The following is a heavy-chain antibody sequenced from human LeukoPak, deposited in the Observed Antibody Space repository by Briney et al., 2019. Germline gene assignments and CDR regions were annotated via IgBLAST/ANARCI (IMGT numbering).Heavy chain of an antibody. Sequence: SETLSLTCTVSGGSISSYYWSWIRQPPGKGLEWIGYIYYSGSTNYNPSLKSRVTISVDTSKNQFSLKLSSVTAADTAVYYCARGGPEIAAAGPFDYWGQGTLVTVSS. CDR1: GGSISSYY. V-gene: IGHV4-59*12. J-gene: IGHJ4*02. CDR2: IYYSGST. D-gene: IGHD6-13*01. CDR3: ARGGPEIAAAGPFDY.